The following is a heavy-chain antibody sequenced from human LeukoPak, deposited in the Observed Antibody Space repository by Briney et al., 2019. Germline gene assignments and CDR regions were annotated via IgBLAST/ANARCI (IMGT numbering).Heavy chain of an antibody. CDR3: AILGYCTNGVCPTHYC. Sequence: GGSLRLSCAASGFTFSSYSMSWVRQAPGKGLEWVGLIKSKTDGGTTDYAAPVKGRFTFSRDDSKNTLYLQMNSLKTEDTAVYYCAILGYCTNGVCPTHYCWGQGTLVTVSS. J-gene: IGHJ4*02. CDR1: GFTFSSYS. CDR2: IKSKTDGGTT. D-gene: IGHD2-8*01. V-gene: IGHV3-15*01.